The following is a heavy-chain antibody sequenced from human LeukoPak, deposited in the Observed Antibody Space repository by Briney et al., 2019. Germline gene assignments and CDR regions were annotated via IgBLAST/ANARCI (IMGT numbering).Heavy chain of an antibody. J-gene: IGHJ6*03. CDR3: AKDRCSNGIGCYYYYMEV. CDR1: GFTFTSHW. CDR2: IQYDRTNE. Sequence: PGGSLRLSCTASGFTFTSHWMSWIRQAPGKGLEWVAYIQYDRTNEQYAHSVKGRFRISRDNSNNILYLQMNSLRTEDTAVYYCAKDRCSNGIGCYYYYMEVWGKGTTVTISS. V-gene: IGHV3-30*02. D-gene: IGHD2-8*01.